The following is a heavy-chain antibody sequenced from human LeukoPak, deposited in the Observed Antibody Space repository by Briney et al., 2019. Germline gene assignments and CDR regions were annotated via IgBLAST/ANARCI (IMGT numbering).Heavy chain of an antibody. CDR2: INSDGSST. Sequence: GGSLRLSCAASGFTFSSYWMHWVRQAPGKGLVWVSRINSDGSSTTYADSVKGRFTISRDNAKNTLYLQMNSLRVEDTAVYYCARSAPYSYYGMDVWGQGTTVTVSS. V-gene: IGHV3-74*01. J-gene: IGHJ6*02. CDR1: GFTFSSYW. CDR3: ARSAPYSYYGMDV.